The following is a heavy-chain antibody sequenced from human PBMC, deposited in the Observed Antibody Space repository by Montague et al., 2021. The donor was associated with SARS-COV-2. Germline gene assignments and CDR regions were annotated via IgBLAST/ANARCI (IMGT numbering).Heavy chain of an antibody. CDR3: AAQTDYYYYSLDV. CDR1: GGSIRNYY. V-gene: IGHV4-59*08. Sequence: SETLSLTCAVSGGSIRNYYWSWIRQPPGRGLEWIAYIYDRGNVDYNPSLKSRVTILVDTSKNQFSLKLSSVTAADTAVYYCAAQTDYYYYSLDVWGQGTTVTVS. CDR2: IYDRGNV. J-gene: IGHJ6*02.